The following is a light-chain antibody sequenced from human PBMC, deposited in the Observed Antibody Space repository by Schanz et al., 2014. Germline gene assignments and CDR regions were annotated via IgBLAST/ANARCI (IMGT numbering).Light chain of an antibody. Sequence: QSVLTQPPSASGTPGQRVTISCSGSSSNIGSNTVNWYQHLPGTAPKLLIYSNDQRPSGVPDRFSGSKSGTSVTLGITGLQTGDEADYYCGTWDSSLSVVVFGGGTKVTVL. CDR3: GTWDSSLSVVV. CDR1: SSNIGSNT. J-gene: IGLJ3*02. V-gene: IGLV1-44*01. CDR2: SND.